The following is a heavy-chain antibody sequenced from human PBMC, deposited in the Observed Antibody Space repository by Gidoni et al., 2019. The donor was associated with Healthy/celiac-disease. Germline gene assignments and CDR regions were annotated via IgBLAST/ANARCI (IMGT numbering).Heavy chain of an antibody. CDR1: GFPFSSCA. V-gene: IGHV3-23*01. J-gene: IGHJ4*02. CDR2: IIGSGGST. D-gene: IGHD2-2*01. CDR3: AKDTATSPYELPCSYY. Sequence: EVQLLESGGGLVQPGGSLRLSCAASGFPFSSCAMSWVRRAPGTGLEWVSAIIGSGGSTYYADSVKGRFTISRDNSKNTLYLQMNSLRAEDTAVYYCAKDTATSPYELPCSYYWGQGTLVTVSS.